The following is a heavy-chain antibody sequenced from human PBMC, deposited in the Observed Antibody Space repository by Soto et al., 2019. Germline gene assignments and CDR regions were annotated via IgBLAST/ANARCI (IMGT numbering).Heavy chain of an antibody. CDR1: GFSLSTSGVG. Sequence: QITLKESGPTLVKPTQTLTLTCTFSGFSLSTSGVGVGWIRQPPGKALEWLALIYWDDDKRYSPSLKSRLTITKDTSKNQGVLKMTNMDPVDTATYYCAHSILRYDDFWPGPMDVWGKGTTVPVSS. D-gene: IGHD3-3*01. J-gene: IGHJ6*03. CDR2: IYWDDDK. V-gene: IGHV2-5*02. CDR3: AHSILRYDDFWPGPMDV.